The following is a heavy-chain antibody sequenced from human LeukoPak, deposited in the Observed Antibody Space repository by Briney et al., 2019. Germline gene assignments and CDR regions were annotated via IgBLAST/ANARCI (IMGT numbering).Heavy chain of an antibody. CDR2: ISAYNGNT. V-gene: IGHV1-18*01. J-gene: IGHJ3*01. CDR3: ARGGGRYCSGGSCYLAT. Sequence: SVKVSCKASGYTFTSYGISWVRQAPGQGLEWMGWISAYNGNTNYAQKLQGRVTMTTDTSTSTAYMELRSLRSDDTAVYYCARGGGRYCSGGSCYLATWGQGTMVTVSS. CDR1: GYTFTSYG. D-gene: IGHD2-15*01.